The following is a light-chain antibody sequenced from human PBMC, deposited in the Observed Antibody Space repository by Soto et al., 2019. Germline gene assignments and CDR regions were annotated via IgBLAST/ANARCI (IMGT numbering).Light chain of an antibody. Sequence: EIVLTQSPGTLSFSPGERVTLSCRASQSVRSGLLAWFQQKPGQAPRLLIFGASYRATGIPDRFSGGGSGTDFTLTISRLEPEDFAVYYCQQYGRSPSTFGGGTKVDIK. J-gene: IGKJ4*01. CDR3: QQYGRSPST. V-gene: IGKV3-20*01. CDR2: GAS. CDR1: QSVRSGL.